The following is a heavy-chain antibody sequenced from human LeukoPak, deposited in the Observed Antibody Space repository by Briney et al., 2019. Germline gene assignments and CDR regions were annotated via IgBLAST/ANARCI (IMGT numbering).Heavy chain of an antibody. CDR1: GFTFSSYA. V-gene: IGHV3-30*04. D-gene: IGHD2-15*01. CDR2: ILYDGSNK. J-gene: IGHJ6*03. Sequence: GGSLRLSCAASGFTFSSYAMHWVRQAPGKGLEWVAVILYDGSNKYYADSVKGRFTISRDNSKKTLYLQMNSLRAEDTAVYYCARDGLYCSGGSCYYYYMDVWGKGTTVTVSS. CDR3: ARDGLYCSGGSCYYYYMDV.